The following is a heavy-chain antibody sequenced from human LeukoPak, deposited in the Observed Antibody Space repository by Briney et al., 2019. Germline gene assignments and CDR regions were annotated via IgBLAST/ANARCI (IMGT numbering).Heavy chain of an antibody. CDR2: IKQDGGET. Sequence: PSETLSLTCTVSGGSISSYYWSWVRQAPGKGLEWVANIKQDGGETYYVDSLKGRFTISRDNAKNSLYLQMNSLRAEDSAVYYCATNRYTAFDFRGQGTMVTVSS. CDR3: ATNRYTAFDF. J-gene: IGHJ3*01. V-gene: IGHV3-7*02. CDR1: GGSISSYY. D-gene: IGHD2-2*02.